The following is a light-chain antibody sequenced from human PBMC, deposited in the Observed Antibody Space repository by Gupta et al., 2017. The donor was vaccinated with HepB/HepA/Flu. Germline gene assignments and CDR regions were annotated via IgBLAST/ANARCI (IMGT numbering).Light chain of an antibody. Sequence: ALTQSPGTLCLSPGERATLSCRASQSVSSSYLAWYQQKPGQAPRLLMYGASSRATGIPDRFSGSGSGTDFTLTISRLEPEDFAVYYCQQYGSSPRTFGQGTRVEIK. J-gene: IGKJ1*01. CDR1: QSVSSSY. CDR2: GAS. V-gene: IGKV3-20*01. CDR3: QQYGSSPRT.